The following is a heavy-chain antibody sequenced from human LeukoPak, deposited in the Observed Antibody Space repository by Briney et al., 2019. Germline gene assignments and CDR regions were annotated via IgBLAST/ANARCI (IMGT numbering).Heavy chain of an antibody. CDR2: INPNTGGT. CDR3: ARERDGDYARGLDY. V-gene: IGHV1-2*06. CDR1: GYTFTGYY. J-gene: IGHJ4*02. Sequence: ASVKVSCRASGYTFTGYYMHWVRQAPGQGLEWMGRINPNTGGTNYVQKLQGRVTVTRDTSISTAYMELSSLRSDDTAVYYCARERDGDYARGLDYWGQGTLVTVSS. D-gene: IGHD4-17*01.